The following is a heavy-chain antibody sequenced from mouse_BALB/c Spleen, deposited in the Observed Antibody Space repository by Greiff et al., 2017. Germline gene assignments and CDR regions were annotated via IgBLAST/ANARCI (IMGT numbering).Heavy chain of an antibody. D-gene: IGHD1-2*01. Sequence: EVQGVESGGDLVKPGGSLKLSCAASGFTFSSYAMSWVRQTPEKRLEWVASISSGGSTYYPDSVKGRFTISRDNARNILYLQMSSLRSEDTAMYYCARGDSLLRSWFAYWGQGTLVTVSA. CDR2: ISSGGST. CDR1: GFTFSSYA. J-gene: IGHJ3*01. CDR3: ARGDSLLRSWFAY. V-gene: IGHV5-6-5*01.